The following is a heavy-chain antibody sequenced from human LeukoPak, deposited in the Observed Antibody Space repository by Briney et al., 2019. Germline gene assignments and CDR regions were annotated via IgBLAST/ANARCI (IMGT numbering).Heavy chain of an antibody. CDR2: IKEDGSVK. J-gene: IGHJ4*02. CDR3: ARDVGKGYFDY. Sequence: QPGGSLRLSCAASGFTFNRNWMSWLRQAPGKGLEWVANIKEDGSVKNYEDSVKGRFTISRDNAANSVSLLLNSLRAEDTAVYYCARDVGKGYFDYWGQGTLVTVSS. CDR1: GFTFNRNW. V-gene: IGHV3-7*04.